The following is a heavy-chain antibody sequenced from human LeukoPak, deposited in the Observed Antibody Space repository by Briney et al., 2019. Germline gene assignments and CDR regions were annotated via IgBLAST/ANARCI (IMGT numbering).Heavy chain of an antibody. Sequence: SVKVSCKASGGTFSSYAISWVRQAPGQGLEWMGGIIPIFGTANNAQKFQGRVTITTDESTSTAYMELSSLRSEDTAVYYCARDESDYSDWFDPWGQGTLVTVSS. D-gene: IGHD4-11*01. CDR3: ARDESDYSDWFDP. J-gene: IGHJ5*02. CDR2: IIPIFGTA. CDR1: GGTFSSYA. V-gene: IGHV1-69*05.